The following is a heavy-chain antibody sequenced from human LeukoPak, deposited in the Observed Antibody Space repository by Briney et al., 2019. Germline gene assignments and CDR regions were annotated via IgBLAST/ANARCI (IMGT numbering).Heavy chain of an antibody. CDR3: ARDSGDGDYTPDMHV. CDR2: IRYDGSNK. D-gene: IGHD2-21*02. J-gene: IGHJ6*03. CDR1: GFTFSSYG. V-gene: IGHV3-30*02. Sequence: GGSLRLSCAASGFTFSSYGMHWVRQAPGKGLEWVAFIRYDGSNKYYADSVKGRFTISRDNSKNTLYLQMNSLRAEDTAVYYCARDSGDGDYTPDMHVWGKGTTVTVSS.